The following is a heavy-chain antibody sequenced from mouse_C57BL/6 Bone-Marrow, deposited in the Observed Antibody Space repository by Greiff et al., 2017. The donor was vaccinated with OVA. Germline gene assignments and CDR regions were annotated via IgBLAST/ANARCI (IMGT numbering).Heavy chain of an antibody. Sequence: VQLQQSGPVLVKPGASVKMSCKASGYTFTDYYMNWVKQSHGKSLEWIGVINPYNGGTSYNQKFKGKATLTVDKSSSTAYMELNSLTSEDSAVYYCARNYGSSFPAYWGQGTLVTVSA. V-gene: IGHV1-19*01. D-gene: IGHD1-1*01. CDR2: INPYNGGT. CDR3: ARNYGSSFPAY. CDR1: GYTFTDYY. J-gene: IGHJ3*01.